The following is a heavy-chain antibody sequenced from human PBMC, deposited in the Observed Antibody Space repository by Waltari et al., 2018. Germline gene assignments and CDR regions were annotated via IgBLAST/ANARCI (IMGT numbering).Heavy chain of an antibody. J-gene: IGHJ4*02. Sequence: EVQLVASGGGLVQPGGSLRLSCAASGFTFSSYWLHWVRQSPGKGLVWVSRMNTDGSSTSYADSVKGRFTISRDNAKNTLYLQMNSLRAEDTAVYYCARVYLIWGALGLNNFDYWGQGTLVTVSS. CDR3: ARVYLIWGALGLNNFDY. V-gene: IGHV3-74*01. D-gene: IGHD3-16*01. CDR2: MNTDGSST. CDR1: GFTFSSYW.